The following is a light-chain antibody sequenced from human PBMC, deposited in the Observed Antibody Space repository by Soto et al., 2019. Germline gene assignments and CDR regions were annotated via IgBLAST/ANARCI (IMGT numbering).Light chain of an antibody. CDR2: GAS. V-gene: IGKV3-15*01. CDR1: QSIANR. CDR3: QQYNNWLALT. J-gene: IGKJ4*01. Sequence: EIVMTQSPATLSVSPGERATLSCRASQSIANRLACYQQKPGQPPRLLIYGASTRATGVPARFSGSGSGTAFTLTISSLQYEDFAVYYCQQYNNWLALTFGGGNKVEIK.